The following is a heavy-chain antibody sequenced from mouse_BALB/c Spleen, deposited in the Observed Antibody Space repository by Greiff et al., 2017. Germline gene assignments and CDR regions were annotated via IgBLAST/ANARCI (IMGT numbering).Heavy chain of an antibody. Sequence: DVKLVESGPSLVKPSQTLSLTCSVTGDSITSGYWNWIRKFPGNKLEYMGYISYSGSTYYNPSLKSRISITRDTSKNQYYLQLNSVTTEDTATYYCARKDGNYGWYFDVWGAGTTVTVSS. CDR2: ISYSGST. V-gene: IGHV3-8*02. J-gene: IGHJ1*01. CDR3: ARKDGNYGWYFDV. D-gene: IGHD2-1*01. CDR1: GDSITSGY.